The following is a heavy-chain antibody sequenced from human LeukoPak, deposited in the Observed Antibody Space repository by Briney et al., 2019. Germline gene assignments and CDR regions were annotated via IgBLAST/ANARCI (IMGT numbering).Heavy chain of an antibody. CDR2: INPIFGTP. CDR1: GGAFSSFV. V-gene: IGHV1-69*13. D-gene: IGHD3-22*01. CDR3: ARNYPYDPSGYYPY. Sequence: ASVKVSCRTSGGAFSSFVISWVRQAPGQGFEWMGAINPIFGTPKYAQRFQGRVTVAADESTSTVYMELSSLRPEDTAVYYCARNYPYDPSGYYPYWGQGTLVTVSS. J-gene: IGHJ4*02.